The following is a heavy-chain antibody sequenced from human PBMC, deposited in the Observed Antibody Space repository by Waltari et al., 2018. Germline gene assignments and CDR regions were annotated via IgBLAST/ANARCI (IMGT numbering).Heavy chain of an antibody. CDR2: ISGSGENT. J-gene: IGHJ4*02. CDR1: GVICRSNA. Sequence: EVQLLESGGTLVQPGGSLRVSCAASGVICRSNAFSWVRQAPGKGLEWVSSISGSGENTYYAESVKGRFTISRDNSKHTVFLQMNNLRVDDTAVYYCARDPLNDYGGWDDYWGQGTLVTVSS. CDR3: ARDPLNDYGGWDDY. D-gene: IGHD4-17*01. V-gene: IGHV3-23*01.